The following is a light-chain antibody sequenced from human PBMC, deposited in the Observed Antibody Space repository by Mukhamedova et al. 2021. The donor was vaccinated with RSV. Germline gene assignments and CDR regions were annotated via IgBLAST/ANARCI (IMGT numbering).Light chain of an antibody. Sequence: WYQRRVHGKAPKLLIYDAFDLETGVPSRFSGGGSGAHFTFTISNLQPDDVATYFCQQYENLPYTFGQGTKLEIK. J-gene: IGKJ2*01. CDR3: QQYENLPYT. CDR2: DAF. V-gene: IGKV1-33*01.